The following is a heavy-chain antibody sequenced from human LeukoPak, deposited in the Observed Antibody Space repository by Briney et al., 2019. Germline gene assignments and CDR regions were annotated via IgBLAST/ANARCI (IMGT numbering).Heavy chain of an antibody. CDR1: GFTFSSYW. V-gene: IGHV3-7*01. D-gene: IGHD2-15*01. CDR2: IKQDGSEK. Sequence: GGSLRLSCAASGFTFSSYWMSWVRQAPGKGLDWVANIKQDGSEKYYVDSVKGRFTISRDNAKNSLYLQMNSLRAEDTAVYYCARDPLEVVAATGSYDIWGQGTMVTVSS. CDR3: ARDPLEVVAATGSYDI. J-gene: IGHJ3*02.